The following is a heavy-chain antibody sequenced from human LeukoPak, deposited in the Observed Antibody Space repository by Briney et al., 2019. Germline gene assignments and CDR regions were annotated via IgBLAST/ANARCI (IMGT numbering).Heavy chain of an antibody. CDR2: INPNSGGT. D-gene: IGHD1-1*01. J-gene: IGHJ5*02. CDR3: AREVEGDWFDP. CDR1: GYTFTGYY. V-gene: IGHV1-2*02. Sequence: ASVKVSCKASGYTFTGYYMHSVRQAPGQGLEWIGWINPNSGGTNYAQKFQGRVTMTRDTSISTAYMELSRLRSDDTAVYYCAREVEGDWFDPWGQGTLVTVSS.